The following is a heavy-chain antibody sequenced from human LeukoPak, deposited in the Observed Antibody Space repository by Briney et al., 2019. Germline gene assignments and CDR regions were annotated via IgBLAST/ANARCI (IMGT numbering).Heavy chain of an antibody. CDR2: VYSSGSV. Sequence: PSETLSLTCAVSGGSIAIRNYYWAWIRQSPGRGLEWLGSVYSSGSVYYNPSLKSRVTILVDTSKNLFSLRLNSMTAADTAVYYCAKSGGYGLIDKWGQGTLVTVSS. CDR1: GGSIAIRNYY. V-gene: IGHV4-39*01. CDR3: AKSGGYGLIDK. J-gene: IGHJ4*02. D-gene: IGHD1-26*01.